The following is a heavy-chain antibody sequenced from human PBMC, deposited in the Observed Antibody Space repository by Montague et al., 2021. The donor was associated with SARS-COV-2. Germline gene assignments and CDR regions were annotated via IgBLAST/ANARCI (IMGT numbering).Heavy chain of an antibody. CDR2: IYHSGST. J-gene: IGHJ5*02. CDR3: ARVRSITMIVVVITPMGWFDP. V-gene: IGHV4-38-2*02. D-gene: IGHD3-22*01. CDR1: GYSISSGYY. Sequence: SETLSLTCTVSGYSISSGYYWGWILQPPGKGLEWIGSIYHSGSTXYNPSLKSRVTISVDTSKNQFSLKLSSVTAADTAVYYCARVRSITMIVVVITPMGWFDPWGQGTLVTVSS.